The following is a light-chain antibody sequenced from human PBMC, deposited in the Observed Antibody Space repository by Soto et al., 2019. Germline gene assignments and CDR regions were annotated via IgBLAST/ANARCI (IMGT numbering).Light chain of an antibody. CDR2: DAS. V-gene: IGKV3-11*01. CDR1: RSVSSY. J-gene: IGKJ5*01. CDR3: QQRSNWPST. Sequence: EIVLTQSPATLSLSPGERATLSCRASRSVSSYLAWYQQKPGQAPRLLIYDASNRATGIPARFSGSGSGTDFSLPISSLKPEDFAVYYCQQRSNWPSTFGQGTRLEIK.